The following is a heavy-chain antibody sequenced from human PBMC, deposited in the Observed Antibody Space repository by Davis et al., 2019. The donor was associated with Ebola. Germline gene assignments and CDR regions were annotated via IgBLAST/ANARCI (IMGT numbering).Heavy chain of an antibody. J-gene: IGHJ4*02. V-gene: IGHV4-59*05. Sequence: PSETLSLTCTVSGGSISSYYWSWIRQPPGKGLEWIGRIYYSGSTYYNPSLKSRVTISVDTSKNQFSLKLSSVTAADTAVYYCATLKGDLDYWGQGTLVTVSS. D-gene: IGHD3-10*01. CDR2: IYYSGST. CDR1: GGSISSYY. CDR3: ATLKGDLDY.